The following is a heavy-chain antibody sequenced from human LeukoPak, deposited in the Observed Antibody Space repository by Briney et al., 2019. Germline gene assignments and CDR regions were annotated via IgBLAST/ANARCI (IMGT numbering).Heavy chain of an antibody. CDR2: IYYSGRT. D-gene: IGHD2-2*01. Sequence: SETLSLTCTVSGDSMCSYYWSWLPQPPGKGREGGGYIYYSGRTNLNPSLKSRVSISVDTSKSQFSLQQSSVTASDTGVYYYARGKYQYCELDYRGPGTLVTVSS. CDR1: GDSMCSYY. CDR3: ARGKYQYCELDY. J-gene: IGHJ4*02. V-gene: IGHV4-59*12.